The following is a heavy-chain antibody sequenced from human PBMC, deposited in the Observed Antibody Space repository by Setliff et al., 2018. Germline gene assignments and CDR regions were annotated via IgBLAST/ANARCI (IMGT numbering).Heavy chain of an antibody. D-gene: IGHD3-3*01. Sequence: EASVKVSCKASGYTFTSYGISWVRQAPGQGLEWMGWISAYNGNTNYAQKLQGRVTMTTDTSTSTAYMELRSLRSDDTAVYYCARDRGYNFWSGYFVKGYFDYWGQGTLVTVSS. CDR3: ARDRGYNFWSGYFVKGYFDY. CDR1: GYTFTSYG. J-gene: IGHJ4*02. CDR2: ISAYNGNT. V-gene: IGHV1-18*01.